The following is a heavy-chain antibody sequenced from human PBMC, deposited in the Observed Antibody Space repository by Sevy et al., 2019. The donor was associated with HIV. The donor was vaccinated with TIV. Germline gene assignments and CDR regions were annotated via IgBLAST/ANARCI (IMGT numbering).Heavy chain of an antibody. CDR3: ARGTRGIAAAGTPGSYGMDV. V-gene: IGHV3-21*01. J-gene: IGHJ6*02. D-gene: IGHD6-13*01. CDR1: GFTFSSYS. CDR2: ISSSSSYI. Sequence: GGSLRLSCAASGFTFSSYSMNWVRQAPGKGLEWVSSISSSSSYIYYADSVKGRFTISRDNAKNSLYLQMNSLRAEDTAVDYCARGTRGIAAAGTPGSYGMDVWGQGTTVTVSS.